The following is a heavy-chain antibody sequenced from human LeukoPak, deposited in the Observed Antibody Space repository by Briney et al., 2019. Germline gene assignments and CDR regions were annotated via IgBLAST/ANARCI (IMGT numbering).Heavy chain of an antibody. J-gene: IGHJ3*02. Sequence: ASVKVSCKVSGHTLTALSLHWVRQTPGKGLEWMGGFDPEDGETIYAQKFQGRVTMTEDTYTDPAYMELSSLRSEDTAVYYCATWIQLTDAFHIWGQGTMVTVSS. D-gene: IGHD5-18*01. CDR3: ATWIQLTDAFHI. CDR1: GHTLTALS. CDR2: FDPEDGET. V-gene: IGHV1-24*01.